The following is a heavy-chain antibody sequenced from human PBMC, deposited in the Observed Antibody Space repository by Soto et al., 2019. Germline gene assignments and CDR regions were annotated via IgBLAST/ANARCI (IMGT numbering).Heavy chain of an antibody. J-gene: IGHJ6*02. CDR3: AKDHQGRDPYYYVMDV. CDR1: GFTFGDYT. CDR2: ISWDGGST. Sequence: GGSLRLSCAASGFTFGDYTMHWVRQAPGKGLEWVSLISWDGGSTYYADSVKGRFTISRDNSKNSLYLQMNSRRTEDTALYYCAKDHQGRDPYYYVMDVWGQRSTVTVSS. V-gene: IGHV3-43*01.